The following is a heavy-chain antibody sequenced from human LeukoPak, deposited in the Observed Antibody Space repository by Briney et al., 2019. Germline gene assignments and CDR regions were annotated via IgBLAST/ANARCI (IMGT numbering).Heavy chain of an antibody. D-gene: IGHD3-22*01. CDR3: GNPYYYDTTGYYYTNWIAP. Sequence: GGSLRLSCAASGFTFTNHAMTWVRQAPGKGLEWVSGISGSGDRTFYADSVKGRFTISRDNSKNTVYLQMNSLRAEDTAIYYCGNPYYYDTTGYYYTNWIAPWGQGTLVTVSS. CDR1: GFTFTNHA. J-gene: IGHJ5*02. CDR2: ISGSGDRT. V-gene: IGHV3-23*01.